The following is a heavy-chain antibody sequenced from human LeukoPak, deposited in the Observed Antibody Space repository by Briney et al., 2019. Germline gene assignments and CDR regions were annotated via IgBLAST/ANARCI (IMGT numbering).Heavy chain of an antibody. D-gene: IGHD3-16*02. Sequence: PSETLSLTCTVSGGSISDYYWSWIRQPPGKGLEWIGWIFGSGSSNYNPSLKSRLTISVDTSKNQFSLKLTSATAADTAVYYCAREKDAASNHPKIRYDIWGQGTMVTVSS. CDR1: GGSISDYY. CDR2: IFGSGSS. V-gene: IGHV4-59*01. J-gene: IGHJ3*02. CDR3: AREKDAASNHPKIRYDI.